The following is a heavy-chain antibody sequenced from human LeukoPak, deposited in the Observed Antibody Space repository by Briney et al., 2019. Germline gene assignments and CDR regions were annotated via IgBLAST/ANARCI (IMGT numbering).Heavy chain of an antibody. D-gene: IGHD6-13*01. CDR1: GYTFTGYY. CDR3: ARDLAAAGTNWFDP. Sequence: GPVKVSCKASGYTFTGYYMHWVRQAPGQGLEWMGWINPNSGGTNYAQKFQGRVTMTRDTSISTACMELSRLRSDDTAVYYCARDLAAAGTNWFDPWGQGTLVTVSS. CDR2: INPNSGGT. J-gene: IGHJ5*02. V-gene: IGHV1-2*02.